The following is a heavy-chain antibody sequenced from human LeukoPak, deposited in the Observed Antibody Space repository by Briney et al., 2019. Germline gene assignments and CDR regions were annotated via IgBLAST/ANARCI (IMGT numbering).Heavy chain of an antibody. J-gene: IGHJ4*02. D-gene: IGHD2-2*01. Sequence: SETLSLTCSVSGASISSGSNYWGWIRQPPGKTLEWIGSIYSSGSTYYNPSLKSRVIIIIDTPKNHFSLKLSSVTAADTAVYYCARGQSGGYCSSTSCGTFDCWGQGTLVTVSS. CDR2: IYSSGST. CDR3: ARGQSGGYCSSTSCGTFDC. CDR1: GASISSGSNY. V-gene: IGHV4-39*07.